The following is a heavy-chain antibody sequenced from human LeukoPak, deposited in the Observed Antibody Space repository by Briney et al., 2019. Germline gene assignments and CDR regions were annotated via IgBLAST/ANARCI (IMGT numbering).Heavy chain of an antibody. Sequence: PGGSLRLSRAASGFTFRYSWMSWVRQAPGKGLEWVANIKQDGSEEYYEDSVKGRFTISRDNAKNSLYLQMNSLRAEDTAVYYCTRDCCASGSHDYWGQGALVTVSS. CDR3: TRDCCASGSHDY. V-gene: IGHV3-7*04. CDR2: IKQDGSEE. D-gene: IGHD3-10*01. CDR1: GFTFRYSW. J-gene: IGHJ4*02.